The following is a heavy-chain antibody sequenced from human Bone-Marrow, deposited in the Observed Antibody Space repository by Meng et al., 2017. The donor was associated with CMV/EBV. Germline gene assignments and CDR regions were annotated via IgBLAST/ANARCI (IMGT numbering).Heavy chain of an antibody. J-gene: IGHJ6*01. Sequence: GESLKISCAASGFTFSSYGMHWVRQAPGKGLEWVAFIRYDVSNKYYVDSVKGRFTISRDNSKNTLYLQMNSLRTEDTAVYYCAKDQTYYDFWSGYRNHYYYGMDVWGQGTTVTVSS. D-gene: IGHD3-3*01. CDR2: IRYDVSNK. CDR3: AKDQTYYDFWSGYRNHYYYGMDV. V-gene: IGHV3-30*02. CDR1: GFTFSSYG.